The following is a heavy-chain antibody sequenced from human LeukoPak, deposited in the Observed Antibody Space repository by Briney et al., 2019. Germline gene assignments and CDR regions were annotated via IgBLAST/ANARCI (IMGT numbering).Heavy chain of an antibody. CDR1: GGSISSYY. J-gene: IGHJ3*02. CDR3: ARGFVYDSSGYYYDDAFDI. Sequence: SETLSLTCTVSGGSISSYYWSWIRQPARKGREWIGRIYTSGNTNYNPSPKSRVTMSVDTSKNQFSLTLSSVTAADTAVYYCARGFVYDSSGYYYDDAFDIWGQGTMVTVSS. D-gene: IGHD3-22*01. V-gene: IGHV4-4*07. CDR2: IYTSGNT.